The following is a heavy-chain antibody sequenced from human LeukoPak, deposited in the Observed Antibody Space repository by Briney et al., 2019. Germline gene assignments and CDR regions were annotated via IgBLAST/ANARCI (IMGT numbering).Heavy chain of an antibody. Sequence: GGSLRLSCAASGFTLSSYGMSWVRQAPGKGLEWVSAISGSGGSTYYADSVKGRFTISRDNFKNTLYLQMNSLRAEDTAVYYCAKYGKGGGSYYNEYYYYYYMDVWGKGTTVTISS. CDR2: ISGSGGST. V-gene: IGHV3-23*01. CDR3: AKYGKGGGSYYNEYYYYYYMDV. J-gene: IGHJ6*03. D-gene: IGHD3-10*01. CDR1: GFTLSSYG.